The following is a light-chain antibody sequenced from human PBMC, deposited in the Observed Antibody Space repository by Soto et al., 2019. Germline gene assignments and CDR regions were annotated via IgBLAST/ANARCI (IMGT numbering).Light chain of an antibody. J-gene: IGLJ3*02. Sequence: QAVVTQPPSASGTPGQRLTISCSGSSSNIGSNTVNWYQQLPGTAPKLLIYSNNQRPSGVPDRFSGSKSGTSASLALSGLQSEDEADYYCAAWDDSLNAWVFGGGTKLTVL. CDR1: SSNIGSNT. CDR3: AAWDDSLNAWV. V-gene: IGLV1-44*01. CDR2: SNN.